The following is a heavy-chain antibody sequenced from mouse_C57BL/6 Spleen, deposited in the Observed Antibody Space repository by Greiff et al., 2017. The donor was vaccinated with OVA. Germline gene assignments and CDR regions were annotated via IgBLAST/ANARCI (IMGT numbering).Heavy chain of an antibody. CDR3: ARGGLRRAWFAY. J-gene: IGHJ3*01. Sequence: EVQGVESGGGLVKPGGSLKLSCAASGFTFSDYGMHWVRQAPEKGLEWVAYISSGSSTIYYADTVKGRFTISRDNAKNTLFLQMTSLRSEDTAMYYCARGGLRRAWFAYWGQGTLVTVSA. V-gene: IGHV5-17*01. D-gene: IGHD2-4*01. CDR1: GFTFSDYG. CDR2: ISSGSSTI.